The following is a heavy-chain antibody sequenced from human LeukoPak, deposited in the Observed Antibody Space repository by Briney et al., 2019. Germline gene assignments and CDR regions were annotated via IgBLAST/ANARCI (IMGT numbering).Heavy chain of an antibody. V-gene: IGHV3-23*01. CDR3: AKARPRIDRRQSYFDY. Sequence: GGSLRLSCAASGFTFSSYAMSWVRQAPGKGLEWVSAISVSVGSTYYADSVKGRFTISRDNSKNTLYLQMNSLRAEETAVYYCAKARPRIDRRQSYFDYWGQGTLVTVSS. D-gene: IGHD2-15*01. J-gene: IGHJ4*02. CDR2: ISVSVGST. CDR1: GFTFSSYA.